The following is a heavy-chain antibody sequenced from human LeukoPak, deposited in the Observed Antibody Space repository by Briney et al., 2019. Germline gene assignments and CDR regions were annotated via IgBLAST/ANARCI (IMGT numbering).Heavy chain of an antibody. Sequence: SQTLSLTCVISGDSVSSNSVAWHWIRQSPSRGLEWLGRTYHRSKWYNDYALSVKSRISVNPDTPKNQFSLQLNSMTPEDTAVYYCARGGNYSFDYWGQGTLVTVSS. J-gene: IGHJ4*02. CDR2: TYHRSKWYN. V-gene: IGHV6-1*01. D-gene: IGHD1-26*01. CDR1: GDSVSSNSVA. CDR3: ARGGNYSFDY.